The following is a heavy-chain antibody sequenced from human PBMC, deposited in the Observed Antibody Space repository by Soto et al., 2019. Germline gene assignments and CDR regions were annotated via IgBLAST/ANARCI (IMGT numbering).Heavy chain of an antibody. CDR3: ARGVPMTTVLLYYNYCMEV. CDR1: GGSISSGGYY. CDR2: IYYSGST. D-gene: IGHD4-4*01. Sequence: SQTLSLTCTVSGGSISSGGYYWRWIRQHPGKGLEWVGYIYYSGSTYYNPSLKSRVTISVDTSKNQFSLKLSSVTAADTAVYYCARGVPMTTVLLYYNYCMEVRDKGTTVAVSS. V-gene: IGHV4-31*03. J-gene: IGHJ6*04.